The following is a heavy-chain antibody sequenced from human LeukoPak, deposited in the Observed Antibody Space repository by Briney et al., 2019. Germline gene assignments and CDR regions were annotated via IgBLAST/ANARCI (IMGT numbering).Heavy chain of an antibody. D-gene: IGHD3-10*01. V-gene: IGHV3-30*18. Sequence: AGGSLRLSCAASGFTFSSYGMHWVRQAPGKGLEWVAVISYDGSNKYYADSVKGRFTISRDNSKNTLYLQMNSLRAEDTAVYYCAKDSYYYGSGSYPDYWGQGTLVTVSS. CDR3: AKDSYYYGSGSYPDY. J-gene: IGHJ4*02. CDR2: ISYDGSNK. CDR1: GFTFSSYG.